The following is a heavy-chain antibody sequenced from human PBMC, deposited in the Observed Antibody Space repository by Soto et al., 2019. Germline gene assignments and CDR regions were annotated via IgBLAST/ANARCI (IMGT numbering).Heavy chain of an antibody. CDR1: GFSLSTSGVG. CDR3: AHRRSVLDY. CDR2: IYWNDDK. V-gene: IGHV2-5*01. J-gene: IGHJ4*02. Sequence: QITLKESGPTLVKPTQTLTLTCTFSGFSLSTSGVGVGWIRQPPGKALEWLALIYWNDDKRYSPSLKSRLTSTKDTSKNQVVLTMTNMDPVDTAAYYCAHRRSVLDYWGQGTLVTVSS.